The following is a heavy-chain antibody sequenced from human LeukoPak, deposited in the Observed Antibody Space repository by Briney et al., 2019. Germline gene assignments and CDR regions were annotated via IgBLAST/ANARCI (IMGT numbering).Heavy chain of an antibody. V-gene: IGHV4-4*07. CDR2: IYTTGST. CDR1: GGSISSDY. D-gene: IGHD3-22*01. Sequence: SETLSLTCTVSGGSISSDYWSWIRQPAGKGLEWIGRIYTTGSTNYSPSLKSRVTMSVDTSKNQFSLKLSSVTAADTAVYYCARDRYYYDSSSYFSAFDTWGQGTMVTVSS. J-gene: IGHJ3*02. CDR3: ARDRYYYDSSSYFSAFDT.